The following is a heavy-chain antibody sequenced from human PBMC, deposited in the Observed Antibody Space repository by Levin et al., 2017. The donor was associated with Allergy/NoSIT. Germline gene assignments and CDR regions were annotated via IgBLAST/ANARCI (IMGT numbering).Heavy chain of an antibody. CDR2: IKPSSGDT. D-gene: IGHD3-10*01. J-gene: IGHJ2*01. CDR1: GYTFTSYF. CDR3: ARTPGEWWYFDL. Sequence: GESLKISCKASGYTFTSYFMHWVRQVPGQGLEWMGIIKPSSGDTRSAQKFQGRVTMTRDTSTSTVYMELSSLRSEDTAVYYCARTPGEWWYFDLWGRGTLVTVSS. V-gene: IGHV1-46*01.